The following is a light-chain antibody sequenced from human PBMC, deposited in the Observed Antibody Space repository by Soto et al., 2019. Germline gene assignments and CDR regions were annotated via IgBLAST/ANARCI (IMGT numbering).Light chain of an antibody. J-gene: IGKJ1*01. CDR2: DAS. Sequence: IAMTQSPATLSVSPGEIATLSCMASQSVSSKLAWYQQKPGQAPRLLIYDASTRASGIAGRFSGSGSGTEFTLTISILQSEDFAVYYCQQFNNWPRTFGQGTKVDIK. CDR1: QSVSSK. V-gene: IGKV3-15*01. CDR3: QQFNNWPRT.